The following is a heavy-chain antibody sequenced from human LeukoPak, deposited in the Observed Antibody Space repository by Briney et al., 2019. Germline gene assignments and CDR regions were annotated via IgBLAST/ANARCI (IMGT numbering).Heavy chain of an antibody. J-gene: IGHJ5*02. Sequence: SETLSLTCTVSGDSISSYYWSWIRQPAGKGLEWIGRIYTSGSTNYNPSLKSRVTMSVDTSQNQFSLKLNSVTAADTAVYYCARELDFYDSSGYYYWFDPWGQGTLVTVSS. CDR2: IYTSGST. CDR3: ARELDFYDSSGYYYWFDP. D-gene: IGHD3-22*01. V-gene: IGHV4-4*07. CDR1: GDSISSYY.